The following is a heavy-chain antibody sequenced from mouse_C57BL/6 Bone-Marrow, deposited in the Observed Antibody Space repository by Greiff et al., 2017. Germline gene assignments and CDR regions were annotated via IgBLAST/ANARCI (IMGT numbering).Heavy chain of an antibody. CDR3: GRGGTTVVATDY. CDR1: GYTFTDHI. J-gene: IGHJ2*01. Sequence: QVQLKESGAELASPGASVTLSCKASGYTFTDHIMNWVKKRPGQGLEWIGRIYPVSGETNYNQKFMGKATFSVDRSSSTVYMVLNSLTSEDPAVYYCGRGGTTVVATDYWGQGTTLTVSS. CDR2: IYPVSGET. D-gene: IGHD1-1*01. V-gene: IGHV1-11*01.